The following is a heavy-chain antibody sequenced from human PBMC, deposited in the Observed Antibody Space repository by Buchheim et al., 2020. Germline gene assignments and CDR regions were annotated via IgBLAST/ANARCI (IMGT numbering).Heavy chain of an antibody. CDR2: IKGDGSER. V-gene: IGHV3-7*01. Sequence: EVQLVESGGGLVQPGGSLRLSCAASGFTFRTFWLSWVRQAPGKGLEWVANIKGDGSERHCVDSVEGRFTISRDNAKNSLFLQMNSLRVEDTAVYYCARDPYAEGTPFDYWGQGIL. CDR3: ARDPYAEGTPFDY. D-gene: IGHD2-8*01. J-gene: IGHJ4*02. CDR1: GFTFRTFW.